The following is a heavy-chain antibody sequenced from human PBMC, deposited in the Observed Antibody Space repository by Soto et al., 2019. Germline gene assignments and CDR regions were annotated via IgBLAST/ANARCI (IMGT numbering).Heavy chain of an antibody. J-gene: IGHJ4*02. CDR3: ASESSRSCHDY. Sequence: QVQLVQSGAEVKKPGASVKVSCKASGYTFTSYGISWVRQAPGQGLEWMGWISAYNGNTNYAQKLQGRVTKTTDTSTSTALMELRGKISDDTDVYYCASESSRSCHDYWGQGTLVTVSS. CDR2: ISAYNGNT. D-gene: IGHD6-13*01. V-gene: IGHV1-18*01. CDR1: GYTFTSYG.